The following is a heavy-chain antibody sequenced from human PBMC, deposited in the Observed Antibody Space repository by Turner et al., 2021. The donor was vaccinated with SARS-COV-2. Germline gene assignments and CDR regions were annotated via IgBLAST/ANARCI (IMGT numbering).Heavy chain of an antibody. CDR2: SYHSGST. V-gene: IGHV4-59*01. CDR3: ARDSRWDSSSFDY. CDR1: GCSISSYY. J-gene: IGHJ4*02. Sequence: QVQLQESGPKLVNPSETLFLTCAAAGCSISSYYWSWIRQPPGKGLDWFGDSYHSGSTNYNPSLKSRVTISVDTSKNQFSLKLSSVTAADTAFYYCARDSRWDSSSFDYWGQGTLVTVSS. D-gene: IGHD6-6*01.